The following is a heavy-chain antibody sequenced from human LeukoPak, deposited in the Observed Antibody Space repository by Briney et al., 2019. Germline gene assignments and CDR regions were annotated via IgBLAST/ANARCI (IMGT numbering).Heavy chain of an antibody. CDR3: SRQRVDIGWPRRPDY. Sequence: SQSLSLTCSLSGGSISSKSYYWGWIRQPPGKGLEWIGSISYRGSTYYNPSLKRRVTISLDTSKIQFSLKLNSVTAADTAVYYCSRQRVDIGWPRRPDYWGQGTLVTVSS. J-gene: IGHJ4*02. CDR2: ISYRGST. D-gene: IGHD6-19*01. CDR1: GGSISSKSYY. V-gene: IGHV4-39*01.